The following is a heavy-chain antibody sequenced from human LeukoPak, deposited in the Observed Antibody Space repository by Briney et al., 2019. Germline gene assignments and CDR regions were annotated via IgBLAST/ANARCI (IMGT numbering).Heavy chain of an antibody. V-gene: IGHV4-34*01. D-gene: IGHD5-18*01. CDR3: ARVGDTAMVLVY. J-gene: IGHJ4*02. Sequence: PSETLSLTCAVYGGSFRGYYWSWIRQPPGKGLEWIGEINQSGSTNYDPSLKRRVTISGDASKNHFSLNLSSVTAADTAVYYCARVGDTAMVLVYWGQGTLVTVSS. CDR1: GGSFRGYY. CDR2: INQSGST.